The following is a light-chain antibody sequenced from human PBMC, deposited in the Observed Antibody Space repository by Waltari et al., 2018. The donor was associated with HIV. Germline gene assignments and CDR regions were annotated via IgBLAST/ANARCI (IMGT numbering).Light chain of an antibody. J-gene: IGLJ3*02. Sequence: QSALTQPASVSGSPGQSITICTGTTSDVGFYKLVSWYRHHPGKAPQLGIYGVDSRPSGVSDRFSGSKSGNTASLTISTLQAEDEADYYCSSYTNIDTLVFGGGTKLTVL. V-gene: IGLV2-14*01. CDR1: TSDVGFYKL. CDR3: SSYTNIDTLV. CDR2: GVD.